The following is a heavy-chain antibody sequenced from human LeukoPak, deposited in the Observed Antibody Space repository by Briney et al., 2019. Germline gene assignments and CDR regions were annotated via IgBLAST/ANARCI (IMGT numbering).Heavy chain of an antibody. Sequence: GGPLRLFCAASGFPYSSYVMSWVPPPPGKGLEWVSALSRRSDSPHYADSVKGRFTNSRDNSKNTLYLHLNGLRAEVTAVDYWARALAGYCSAGSSHVDYWGQGTLVTVSS. V-gene: IGHV3-23*01. CDR2: LSRRSDSP. D-gene: IGHD2-15*01. CDR1: GFPYSSYV. J-gene: IGHJ4*02. CDR3: ARALAGYCSAGSSHVDY.